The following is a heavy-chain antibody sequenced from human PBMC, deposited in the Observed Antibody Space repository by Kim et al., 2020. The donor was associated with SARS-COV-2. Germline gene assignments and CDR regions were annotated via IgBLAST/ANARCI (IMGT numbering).Heavy chain of an antibody. V-gene: IGHV3-23*01. J-gene: IGHJ6*02. D-gene: IGHD6-13*01. Sequence: ADSVKGRFTISRDNSKNTLYLQMNSLRAEDTAVYYCAKFKGGAAVYGMDVWGQGTTVTVSS. CDR3: AKFKGGAAVYGMDV.